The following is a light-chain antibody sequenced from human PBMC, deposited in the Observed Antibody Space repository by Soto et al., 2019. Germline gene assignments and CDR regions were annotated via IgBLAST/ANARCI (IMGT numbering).Light chain of an antibody. Sequence: QSALTQPPSASGSPGQSVTISCIGTTSDVGRYNYVSWYQQHPGKAPKLMLYDVIKRPSGVPGRFSGSKSGNTASLTVSGLQAEDEADYYCSSYADNDNLLFGGGTKVTVL. CDR1: TSDVGRYNY. J-gene: IGLJ2*01. CDR3: SSYADNDNLL. CDR2: DVI. V-gene: IGLV2-8*01.